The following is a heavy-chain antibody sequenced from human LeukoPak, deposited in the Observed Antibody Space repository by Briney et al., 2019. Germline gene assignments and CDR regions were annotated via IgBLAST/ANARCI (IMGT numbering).Heavy chain of an antibody. CDR3: ARAADYGDYFAGFEYFQH. V-gene: IGHV3-66*01. Sequence: GGSLRLSCAASGFTVSSNYMSWVRQAPGKGREWVSVIYSGGSTYYPDSVKGRSTISRDNSKNPLYLQMTSLRAEDTAVYYCARAADYGDYFAGFEYFQHWGQGTLVTVSS. CDR2: IYSGGST. D-gene: IGHD4-17*01. CDR1: GFTVSSNY. J-gene: IGHJ1*01.